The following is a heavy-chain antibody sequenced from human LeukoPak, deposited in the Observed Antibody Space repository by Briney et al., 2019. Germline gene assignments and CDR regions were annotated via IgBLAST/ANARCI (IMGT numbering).Heavy chain of an antibody. Sequence: GGSLRLSCAASGLTFSSYVMTWVRQTPGKGLEWVAAISGSGGTTYYADFAKGRFSISRDNSENTLYLQMYSLRAEDTAVYHCAKFFDPSGGASGWTWTMDCWGQGTLVIVSS. CDR1: GLTFSSYV. CDR3: AKFFDPSGGASGWTWTMDC. V-gene: IGHV3-23*01. D-gene: IGHD6-25*01. CDR2: ISGSGGTT. J-gene: IGHJ4*02.